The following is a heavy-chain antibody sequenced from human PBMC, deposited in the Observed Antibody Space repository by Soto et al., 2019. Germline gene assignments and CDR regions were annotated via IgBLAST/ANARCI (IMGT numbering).Heavy chain of an antibody. D-gene: IGHD2-8*01. CDR1: GFTFSNYA. CDR2: ISDSGDKT. V-gene: IGHV3-23*01. CDR3: EWDS. J-gene: IGHJ4*02. Sequence: GSLRLSCAASGFTFSNYAMSWVRQAPGKGLEWVSGISDSGDKTYYADSVKGRFTISRDNSKNTLYLQMDSLRVDDTAVYYCEWDSWGQGTLVTVSS.